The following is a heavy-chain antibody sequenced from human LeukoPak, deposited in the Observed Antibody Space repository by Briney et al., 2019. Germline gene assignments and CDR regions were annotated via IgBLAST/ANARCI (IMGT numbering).Heavy chain of an antibody. J-gene: IGHJ5*02. CDR2: ISTDGRTT. Sequence: GGPLRLSCAASGFTFSNYWMYWVRQAPGKGLVWVSRISTDGRTTAYADSVKGRFTISRDNAKNTLNLQMNSLRAEDTAVYYCARDLGQYYDTSDNWFDPWGQGTLVTVSS. V-gene: IGHV3-74*03. D-gene: IGHD3-22*01. CDR3: ARDLGQYYDTSDNWFDP. CDR1: GFTFSNYW.